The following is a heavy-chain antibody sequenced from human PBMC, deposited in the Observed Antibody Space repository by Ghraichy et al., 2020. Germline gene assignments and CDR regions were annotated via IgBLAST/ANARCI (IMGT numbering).Heavy chain of an antibody. CDR2: IKQDGSEK. CDR1: GFSFSSFW. D-gene: IGHD3-22*01. V-gene: IGHV3-7*04. Sequence: GESLNISCAASGFSFSSFWMSWVRQAPGKGLEWVANIKQDGSEKNYVDSVKGRFTISRDNAKNSLYLQMNSLRAEDTAVYYCARVVDDSSGYRAVGYWGQGTLVTVSS. CDR3: ARVVDDSSGYRAVGY. J-gene: IGHJ4*02.